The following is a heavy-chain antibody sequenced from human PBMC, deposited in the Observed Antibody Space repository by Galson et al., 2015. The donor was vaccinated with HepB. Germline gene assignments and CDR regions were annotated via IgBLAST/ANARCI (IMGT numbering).Heavy chain of an antibody. Sequence: QSGAEVKKPGESLKISCKASGYRFSNYWIGWVRQMPGKGLEWIGTIYPSDYDLRYSPSLQGQVTISVDKSVTTTYLQWDSLKASDSAMYYCARRSFSYVDYWGQGTLVTVSS. D-gene: IGHD3-16*01. CDR1: GYRFSNYW. CDR2: IYPSDYDL. V-gene: IGHV5-51*01. CDR3: ARRSFSYVDY. J-gene: IGHJ4*02.